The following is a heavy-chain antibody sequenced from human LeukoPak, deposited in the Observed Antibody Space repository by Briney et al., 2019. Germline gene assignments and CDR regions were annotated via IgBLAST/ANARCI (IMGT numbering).Heavy chain of an antibody. D-gene: IGHD6-13*01. CDR3: ARHTAAASPLDY. Sequence: SETLSLTCTVSGGSISSSSYYWGWIRQPPGKGLEWIGSIYYSGSTYYNPSLKSRVTISVDTSKNQFSLKLSSVTAADTAVYYCARHTAAASPLDYWGQGTLVTVSS. J-gene: IGHJ4*02. CDR2: IYYSGST. CDR1: GGSISSSSYY. V-gene: IGHV4-39*01.